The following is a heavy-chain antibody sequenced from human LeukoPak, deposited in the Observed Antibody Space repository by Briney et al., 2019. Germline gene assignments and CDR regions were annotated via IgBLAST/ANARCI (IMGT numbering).Heavy chain of an antibody. J-gene: IGHJ6*02. Sequence: PGRSLRLSCAASGFTFSSYAMHWVRQAPGKGLEWVAVISYDGSNKYYADSVKGRFTISRDNSKNTLYLQMNSLRAEDTAVYYCARVLDQLRPHHGMDVWGQGATVTVSS. CDR1: GFTFSSYA. CDR2: ISYDGSNK. CDR3: ARVLDQLRPHHGMDV. V-gene: IGHV3-30-3*01. D-gene: IGHD2-2*01.